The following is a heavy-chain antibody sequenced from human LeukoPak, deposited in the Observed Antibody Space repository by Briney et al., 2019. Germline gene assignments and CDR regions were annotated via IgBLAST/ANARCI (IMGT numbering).Heavy chain of an antibody. J-gene: IGHJ4*02. V-gene: IGHV5-51*01. D-gene: IGHD3-10*01. Sequence: GESLKISCKGSGYSFTSYWIGWVRQMPGKGLEWMGIIYPGDSDTRYSPSFQGQVTISADKSISTAYLQWSSLKASDTAMYYCARGTLSLRGVITKYFDYWGQGTLVTVSS. CDR2: IYPGDSDT. CDR3: ARGTLSLRGVITKYFDY. CDR1: GYSFTSYW.